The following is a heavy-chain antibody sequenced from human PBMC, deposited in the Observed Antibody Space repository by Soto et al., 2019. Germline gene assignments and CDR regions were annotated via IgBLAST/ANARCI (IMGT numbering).Heavy chain of an antibody. D-gene: IGHD6-19*01. CDR2: ISAYNGNT. V-gene: IGHV1-18*01. Sequence: GASVKVSCTASGYTFTSYGISWVRQAPGQGLEWMGWISAYNGNTNYAQKLQGRVTMTTDTSTSTAYMELRSLRSDDTAVYYCARDQDSSGWYDVDYWGQGTLVTVSS. CDR3: ARDQDSSGWYDVDY. CDR1: GYTFTSYG. J-gene: IGHJ4*02.